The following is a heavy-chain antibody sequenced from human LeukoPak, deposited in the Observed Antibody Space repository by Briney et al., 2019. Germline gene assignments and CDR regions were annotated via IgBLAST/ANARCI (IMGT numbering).Heavy chain of an antibody. V-gene: IGHV1-18*01. D-gene: IGHD3-3*01. CDR1: GYPFYTYG. CDR2: ISGNDGAT. J-gene: IGHJ4*02. Sequence: ASVKVSCKASGYPFYTYGLSWVRRAPGQGLEWMGQISGNDGATKYAQKFQGRVTMTTDTATSTAYMELTSLTSDDTAVYYCARDVPDFWSGFDSWGQGTLVTVSS. CDR3: ARDVPDFWSGFDS.